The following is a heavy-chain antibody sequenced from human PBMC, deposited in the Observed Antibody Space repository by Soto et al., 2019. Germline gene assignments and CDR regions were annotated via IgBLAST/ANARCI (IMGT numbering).Heavy chain of an antibody. CDR2: ILGSGGT. J-gene: IGHJ5*02. CDR1: GFSFSKYA. Sequence: EVQLSESGGGLVQPGGSLRLSCAASGFSFSKYAMMWVRQAPGKGLEWVAGILGSGGTYHADSVKGRFTISKDNSLSTLYLQMDFLRADDTAVYYCAKDAVYGDGFWLPESWCQGTLVIGSS. D-gene: IGHD4-17*01. CDR3: AKDAVYGDGFWLPES. V-gene: IGHV3-23*01.